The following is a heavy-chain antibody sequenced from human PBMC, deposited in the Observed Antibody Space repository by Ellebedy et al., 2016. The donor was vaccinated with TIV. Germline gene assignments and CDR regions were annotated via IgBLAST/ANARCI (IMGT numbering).Heavy chain of an antibody. J-gene: IGHJ4*02. CDR2: IYHTGST. CDR1: GGSISSSNW. CDR3: ARGTYSSGWYVGTYYFDY. V-gene: IGHV4-4*02. D-gene: IGHD6-19*01. Sequence: SETLSLTCVVSGGSISSSNWWSWVRPPPGKGLEWIGEIYHTGSTNYNPSLKSRVTISVDKSKNQFSLKLSSVTAADTAVDYCARGTYSSGWYVGTYYFDYWGQGTLVTVSS.